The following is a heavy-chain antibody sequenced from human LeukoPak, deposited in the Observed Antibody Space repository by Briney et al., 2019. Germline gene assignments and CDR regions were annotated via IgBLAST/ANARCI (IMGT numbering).Heavy chain of an antibody. D-gene: IGHD2/OR15-2a*01. CDR3: ARNTFYGFFDL. CDR2: IYYSGRT. J-gene: IGHJ2*01. Sequence: PSETLSLTCTVSGCSISSYYWSWIRQPPGKGLEGIGYIYYSGRTKYNPSLKSRITMSVDTSKNQLSLKLRSVTAADTAVYYCARNTFYGFFDLWGRGTLVTVSS. V-gene: IGHV4-59*01. CDR1: GCSISSYY.